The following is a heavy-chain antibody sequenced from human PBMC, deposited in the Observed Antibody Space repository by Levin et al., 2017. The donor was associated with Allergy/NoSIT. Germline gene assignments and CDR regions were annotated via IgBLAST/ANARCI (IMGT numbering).Heavy chain of an antibody. CDR1: GFTFGDYA. Sequence: PGESLKISCTASGFTFGDYAMSWVRQAPGKGLEWVGFIRSKAYGGTTEYAASVKGRFTISRDDSKSIAYLQMNSLKTEDTAVYYCTRAGDSGSYYGGYYFDYWGQGTLVTVSS. V-gene: IGHV3-49*04. D-gene: IGHD1-26*01. CDR3: TRAGDSGSYYGGYYFDY. J-gene: IGHJ4*02. CDR2: IRSKAYGGTT.